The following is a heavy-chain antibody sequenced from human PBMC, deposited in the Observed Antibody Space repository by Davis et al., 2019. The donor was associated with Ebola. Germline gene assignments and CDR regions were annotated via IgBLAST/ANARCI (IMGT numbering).Heavy chain of an antibody. J-gene: IGHJ6*04. CDR1: GYTFTGYY. V-gene: IGHV1-2*06. CDR2: INPYSGGT. CDR3: ARVRYCGGDCSRHYYYGMDV. D-gene: IGHD2-21*02. Sequence: AASVKVSCKASGYTFTGYYIHWVRQAPGQGLEWMGRINPYSGGTNYAQKFQGRVTMTRDTSISTAYMELSSLRSDDTAVYYCARVRYCGGDCSRHYYYGMDVWGKGTTVTVSS.